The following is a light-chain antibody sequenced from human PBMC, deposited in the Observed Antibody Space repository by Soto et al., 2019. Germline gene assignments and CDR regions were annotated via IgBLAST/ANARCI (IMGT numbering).Light chain of an antibody. CDR3: QQCSNWPLT. V-gene: IGKV3-15*01. CDR1: HSISVN. CDR2: DAS. J-gene: IGKJ1*01. Sequence: EIVMKKSPATLSVSTGDRATLSCRAGHSISVNLARYQHKPGQTPRPLIYDASTRATGTPARFSGSGSGTEFTLTISRLEPEDFAVYYCQQCSNWPLTFGQGTKVDIK.